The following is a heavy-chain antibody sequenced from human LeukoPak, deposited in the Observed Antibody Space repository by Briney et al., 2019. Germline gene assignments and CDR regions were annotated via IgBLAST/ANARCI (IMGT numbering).Heavy chain of an antibody. V-gene: IGHV1-2*02. D-gene: IGHD2-2*01. Sequence: ASVTVSCKASGYTFTGHFIFWVRQSPGQRLGLMAWINPDTGVTNYAQKFQGRVTVASDTSISTAYLDISRLTSDDTALYYCSREASCDSTSCPQDYWGQGTLDTVSS. J-gene: IGHJ4*02. CDR2: INPDTGVT. CDR1: GYTFTGHF. CDR3: SREASCDSTSCPQDY.